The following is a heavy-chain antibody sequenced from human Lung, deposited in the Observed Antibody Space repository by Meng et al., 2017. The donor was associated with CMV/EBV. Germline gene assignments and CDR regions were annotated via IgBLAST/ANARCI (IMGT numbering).Heavy chain of an antibody. V-gene: IGHV1-2*02. CDR2: INPYTGGT. J-gene: IGHJ4*02. D-gene: IGHD3-22*01. CDR1: GYTFTGYY. CDR3: ARVYYDTSGSSHYFDF. Sequence: ASVKVSCKASGYTFTGYYIHWVRQAPGQGLEWMGWINPYTGGTNYPQKFQGRVTITRDTSISTAYMDLSRLRSDDTAVYYCARVYYDTSGSSHYFDFWGQGTLVTGSS.